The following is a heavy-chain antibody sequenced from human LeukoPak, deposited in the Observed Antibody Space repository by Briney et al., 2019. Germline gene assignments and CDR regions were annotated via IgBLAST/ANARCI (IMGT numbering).Heavy chain of an antibody. CDR1: GFTFSSYS. D-gene: IGHD3-3*01. CDR2: ISSSSSTI. J-gene: IGHJ4*02. CDR3: AREAVGYDSHITDN. V-gene: IGHV3-48*01. Sequence: PGGSLRLSCAASGFTFSSYSMNWVRQAPGKGLEWVSYISSSSSTIYYADSVKGRFTISRDNAKNSLYLQMNSLRAEDTAVYYCAREAVGYDSHITDNWGQGTLVTVSS.